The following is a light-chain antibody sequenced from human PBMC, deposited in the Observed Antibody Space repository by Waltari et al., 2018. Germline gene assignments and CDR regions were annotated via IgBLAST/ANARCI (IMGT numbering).Light chain of an antibody. Sequence: EVVMTQSPATLSVSPGERATLFCRTSQSVDYNLAWYQHKHGQAPRLLIYDISTRIPGSPARFSGGGSGTLFTLTISSLQSEDFAVYYCQQYDSWPQTFGGGTKVEIK. CDR1: QSVDYN. CDR3: QQYDSWPQT. J-gene: IGKJ4*01. V-gene: IGKV3-15*01. CDR2: DIS.